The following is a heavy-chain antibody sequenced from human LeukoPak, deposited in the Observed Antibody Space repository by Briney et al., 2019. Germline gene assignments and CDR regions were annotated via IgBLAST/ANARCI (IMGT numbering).Heavy chain of an antibody. Sequence: GGSLRLSCAASGFTVSSNYMSWVRQAPGKGLEWVSVIYSGGSTYYADSVKGRFTISRDNSKNTLYLQMNSLRAEDTAVYYCAKCILTGYYKGYMDVWGKGTTVTISS. D-gene: IGHD3-9*01. CDR1: GFTVSSNY. J-gene: IGHJ6*03. CDR3: AKCILTGYYKGYMDV. V-gene: IGHV3-66*01. CDR2: IYSGGST.